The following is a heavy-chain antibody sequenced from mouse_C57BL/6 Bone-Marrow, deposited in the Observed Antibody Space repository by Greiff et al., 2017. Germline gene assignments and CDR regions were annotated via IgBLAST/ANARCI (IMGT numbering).Heavy chain of an antibody. J-gene: IGHJ2*01. CDR1: GYTFTSYT. CDR2: INPSSGYT. V-gene: IGHV1-4*01. CDR3: AGRGKLRHYFDY. D-gene: IGHD3-2*02. Sequence: QVQLQQSGAELARPGASVKMSCKASGYTFTSYTMHWVKQRPGQGLEWIGYINPSSGYTKYNQKFKDKATLTADKSSSTAYMQLSSLTSEASAVYYCAGRGKLRHYFDYWGEVTTRAVAS.